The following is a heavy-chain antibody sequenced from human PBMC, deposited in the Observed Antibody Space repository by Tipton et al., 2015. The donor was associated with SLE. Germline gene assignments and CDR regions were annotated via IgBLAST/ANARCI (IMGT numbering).Heavy chain of an antibody. V-gene: IGHV1-8*02. Sequence: QLVQSGAEVKKPGASVKVSCKASGYTFTSYDINWVRQATGQGLEWMGWMNPNSGDTVYAHKFQGRVNMTRSTSVSTAYMELSNLRSEDTAVYYCTRGRTGWSMDYWFDPWGQGTLVTVSP. CDR3: TRGRTGWSMDYWFDP. J-gene: IGHJ5*02. CDR1: GYTFTSYD. CDR2: MNPNSGDT. D-gene: IGHD6-19*01.